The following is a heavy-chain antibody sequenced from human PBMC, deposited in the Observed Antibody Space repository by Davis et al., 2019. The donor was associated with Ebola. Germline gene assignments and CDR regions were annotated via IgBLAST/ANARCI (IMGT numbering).Heavy chain of an antibody. CDR3: ARLVVVHVDYFDY. CDR2: ISSSGSTI. Sequence: GESLKISCAASGFTVSSNYMSWIRQAPGKGLEWVSYISSSGSTIYYADSVKGRFTISRDNAKNSLYLQMNSLRAEDTAVYYCARLVVVHVDYFDYWGQGTLVTVSS. D-gene: IGHD2-2*01. J-gene: IGHJ4*02. V-gene: IGHV3-11*01. CDR1: GFTVSSNY.